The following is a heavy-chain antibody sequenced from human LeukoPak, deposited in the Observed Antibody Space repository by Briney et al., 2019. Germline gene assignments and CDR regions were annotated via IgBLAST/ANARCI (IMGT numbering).Heavy chain of an antibody. V-gene: IGHV1-69*13. D-gene: IGHD3-10*01. CDR2: IIPIFGTA. Sequence: SVKVSCKASGGTFSSYAISWVRQAPGQGLEWMGGIIPIFGTANYAQKFQGRVTITADESTSTAYMELSSLRSDDTAVYYCARALVRGVIITSDWFDPWGQGTLVTVSS. J-gene: IGHJ5*02. CDR3: ARALVRGVIITSDWFDP. CDR1: GGTFSSYA.